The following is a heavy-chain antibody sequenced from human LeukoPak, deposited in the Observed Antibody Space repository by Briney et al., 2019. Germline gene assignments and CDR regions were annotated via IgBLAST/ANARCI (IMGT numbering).Heavy chain of an antibody. V-gene: IGHV3-21*01. Sequence: GGSLRLSCAASGFTFSSYSMNWVRQAPGKGLEWVSSISSSSSYIYHADSVKGRFTISRDNAKNSLYLQMNSLRAEDTAVYYCARVVAVASLDYWGQGTLVTVSS. CDR1: GFTFSSYS. CDR2: ISSSSSYI. J-gene: IGHJ4*02. CDR3: ARVVAVASLDY. D-gene: IGHD6-19*01.